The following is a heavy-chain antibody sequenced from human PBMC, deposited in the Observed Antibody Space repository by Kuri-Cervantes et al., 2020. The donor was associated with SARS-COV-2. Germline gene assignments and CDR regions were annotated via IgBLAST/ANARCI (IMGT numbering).Heavy chain of an antibody. V-gene: IGHV5-51*01. J-gene: IGHJ4*02. CDR1: GSSFTSYW. Sequence: GGSLSLACKCSGSSFTSYWIGWVRQMPGKCLEWMGIIYPGDSDTRYSTSFQGQVTPSAGKSTSTAYLQWSSLKASDTAMYYWARGTRGHFDYWGQGTLVTVSS. CDR2: IYPGDSDT. CDR3: ARGTRGHFDY. D-gene: IGHD1-1*01.